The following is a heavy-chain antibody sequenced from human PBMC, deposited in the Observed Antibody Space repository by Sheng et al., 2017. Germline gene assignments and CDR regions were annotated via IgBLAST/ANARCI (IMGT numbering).Heavy chain of an antibody. CDR3: ARDRALDDWNYEGDY. V-gene: IGHV1-2*02. CDR2: INPNSGGT. D-gene: IGHD1-7*01. CDR1: GYTFTGYY. J-gene: IGHJ4*02. Sequence: QVQLVQSGAEVKKPGASVKVSCKASGYTFTGYYMHWVRQAPGQGLEWMGWINPNSGGTNYAQKFQGRVTMTRDTSISTAYMELSRLRSDDTAVYYCARDRALDDWNYEGDYWGQGTLVTVSS.